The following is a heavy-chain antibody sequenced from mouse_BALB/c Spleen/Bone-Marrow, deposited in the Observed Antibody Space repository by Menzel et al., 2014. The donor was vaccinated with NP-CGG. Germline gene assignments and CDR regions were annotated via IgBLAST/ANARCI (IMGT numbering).Heavy chain of an antibody. CDR2: IDPANGNT. V-gene: IGHV14-3*02. D-gene: IGHD1-1*01. Sequence: VQLQQSGAELVKPGASVKLPCTASGFNIKDTYMHWVKQRPEQGLEWIGGIDPANGNTKYDPKFQGKATITADTSSNTAYLQLSSLTSEDTAVYYCASYYYGSSLFAYWGQGTLVTVSA. CDR1: GFNIKDTY. CDR3: ASYYYGSSLFAY. J-gene: IGHJ3*01.